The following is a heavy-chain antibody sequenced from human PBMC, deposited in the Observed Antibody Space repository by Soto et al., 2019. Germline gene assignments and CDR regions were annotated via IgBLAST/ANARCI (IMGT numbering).Heavy chain of an antibody. CDR2: ISYDGNSE. J-gene: IGHJ3*02. CDR1: GFTFSAYT. Sequence: QVQLVESGGGAVQPGRSLRLSCAASGFTFSAYTMHWVRQPPGKGLEWVAVISYDGNSERYTDPVKGRFTVSRDNSKSTLYLQMNSLKSEATAVYYCARDGYSGRSDGLDIWGQGTMVTVSS. V-gene: IGHV3-30-3*01. CDR3: ARDGYSGRSDGLDI. D-gene: IGHD1-26*01.